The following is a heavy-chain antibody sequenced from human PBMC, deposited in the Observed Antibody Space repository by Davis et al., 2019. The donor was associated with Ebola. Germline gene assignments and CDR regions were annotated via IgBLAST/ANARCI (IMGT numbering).Heavy chain of an antibody. Sequence: ASVKVSCKASGYTFTGYYMHWVRQAPGQGLEWMGWINPNSGGTNYAQKFQGWVTMTRDTSISTAYMELSRLRSDDTAVYYCARASNYCSSTSCYLYYYGMDVWGQGTTVTVSS. J-gene: IGHJ6*02. CDR2: INPNSGGT. CDR3: ARASNYCSSTSCYLYYYGMDV. V-gene: IGHV1-2*04. CDR1: GYTFTGYY. D-gene: IGHD2-2*01.